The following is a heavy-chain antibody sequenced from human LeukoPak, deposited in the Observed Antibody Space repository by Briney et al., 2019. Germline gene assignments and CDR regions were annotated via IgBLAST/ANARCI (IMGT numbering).Heavy chain of an antibody. V-gene: IGHV4-4*07. J-gene: IGHJ5*02. Sequence: SETLSLTCTVSGGSISSDYWSWIRQPDGKGLEWIGRIYTSGSTNYNPSLKSRVSMSVDTSTNQFSLKLSSVTAADTAVYYCARDSLVHPNRWFDPWGQGTLVTVSS. CDR2: IYTSGST. CDR3: ARDSLVHPNRWFDP. CDR1: GGSISSDY. D-gene: IGHD6-13*01.